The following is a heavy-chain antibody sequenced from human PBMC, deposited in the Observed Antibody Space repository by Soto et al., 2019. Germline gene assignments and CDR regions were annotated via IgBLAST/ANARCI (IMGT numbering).Heavy chain of an antibody. V-gene: IGHV3-30-3*01. CDR3: AKGGYCSGVNCPIKNFDY. Sequence: CXRLSWSAAVFTFNDYFIHWVRHAPGKGREWVAVISYDGYSKYYADSVNGRFTISRDNSKNTLYLQMTRLRAEDTAVYYCAKGGYCSGVNCPIKNFDYCGQGTLVTVSS. D-gene: IGHD2-15*01. CDR1: VFTFNDYF. CDR2: ISYDGYSK. J-gene: IGHJ4*02.